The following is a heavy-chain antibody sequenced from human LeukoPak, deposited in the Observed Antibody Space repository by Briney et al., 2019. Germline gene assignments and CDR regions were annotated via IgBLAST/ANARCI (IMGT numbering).Heavy chain of an antibody. Sequence: SETLSLTCAVYGGSFSGCYWTWIRQPPGKGLEWIGEINHSAMSAYDPSLKSRVIISVDTSKKQFSLKLTSVTAADTAIYYCARHRWTIEVETSLGRGLGGWFDPWGQGTLVTVSS. D-gene: IGHD3-16*01. CDR1: GGSFSGCY. CDR3: ARHRWTIEVETSLGRGLGGWFDP. V-gene: IGHV4-34*01. CDR2: INHSAMS. J-gene: IGHJ5*02.